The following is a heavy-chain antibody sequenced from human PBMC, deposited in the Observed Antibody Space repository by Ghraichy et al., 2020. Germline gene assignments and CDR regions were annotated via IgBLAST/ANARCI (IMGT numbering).Heavy chain of an antibody. Sequence: GESLNISCAASGFTFSDHHMDWVRQAPGKGLEWVGRTRNTAHSYATIYAASVKGRFIISRDDSKNSVYLQMNSLKTEDTAVYYCARVGYYDTSGDATDAFDIWGQGTMVTVSS. J-gene: IGHJ3*02. CDR2: TRNTAHSYAT. CDR1: GFTFSDHH. CDR3: ARVGYYDTSGDATDAFDI. D-gene: IGHD3-22*01. V-gene: IGHV3-72*01.